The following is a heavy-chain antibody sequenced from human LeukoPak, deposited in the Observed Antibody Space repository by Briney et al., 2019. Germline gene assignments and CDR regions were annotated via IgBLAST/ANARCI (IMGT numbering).Heavy chain of an antibody. CDR1: GGTFSSYA. D-gene: IGHD1-1*01. V-gene: IGHV1-2*02. Sequence: ASVKVSCKASGGTFSSYAISWVRQAPGQGLEWMGWINPNSGGTNYAQKFQGRVTMTRDTSISTAYMELSRLRSDDTAVYYCARASVHLRNTTGTTHYYYYMDVWGKGTTVTISS. CDR3: ARASVHLRNTTGTTHYYYYMDV. CDR2: INPNSGGT. J-gene: IGHJ6*03.